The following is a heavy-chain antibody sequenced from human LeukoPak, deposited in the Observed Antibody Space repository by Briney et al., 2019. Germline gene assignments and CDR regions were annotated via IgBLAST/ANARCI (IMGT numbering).Heavy chain of an antibody. CDR3: ARLSRETTVTTWFDP. V-gene: IGHV5-51*01. CDR2: IYPGDSDT. Sequence: GESLKISCKGSGYNFTTYWIGWVRQMPGKGLEWMGIIYPGDSDTIYGPSFHGQATISADKSINTAYLQWSSLKASDTAMYYCARLSRETTVTTWFDPWGHGTLVTASS. D-gene: IGHD4-17*01. CDR1: GYNFTTYW. J-gene: IGHJ5*02.